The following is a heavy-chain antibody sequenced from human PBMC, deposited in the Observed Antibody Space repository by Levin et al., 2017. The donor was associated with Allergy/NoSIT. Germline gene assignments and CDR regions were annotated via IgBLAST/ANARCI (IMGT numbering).Heavy chain of an antibody. J-gene: IGHJ4*02. CDR2: ITSNSGTK. CDR3: VRGSDQQLVVFHY. Sequence: GGSLRLSCAASGLTLNNYQMNWVRQAPGKGLEWISYITSNSGTKYYADSVKGRFTISRDNAKNSLFLQMNSLRAEDTAVYYCVRGSDQQLVVFHYWGQGTLVTVS. CDR1: GLTLNNYQ. D-gene: IGHD6-13*01. V-gene: IGHV3-48*01.